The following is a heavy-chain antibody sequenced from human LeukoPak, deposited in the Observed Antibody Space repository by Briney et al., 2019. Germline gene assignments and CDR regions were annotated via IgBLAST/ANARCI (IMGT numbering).Heavy chain of an antibody. V-gene: IGHV3-9*01. J-gene: IGHJ4*02. Sequence: TGGSLRLSCAASGFTFDDYAMHWVRQAPGKGLEWVSGISWNSGSIGYADSVKGRFTISRDNAKNSLYLQMNSLRAEDTALYYCAKDTNSVVTGVDYWGQGTLVTVSS. D-gene: IGHD2-21*02. CDR2: ISWNSGSI. CDR3: AKDTNSVVTGVDY. CDR1: GFTFDDYA.